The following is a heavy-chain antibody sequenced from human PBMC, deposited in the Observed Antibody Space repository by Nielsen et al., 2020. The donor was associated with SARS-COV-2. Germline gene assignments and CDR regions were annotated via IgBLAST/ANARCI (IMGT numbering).Heavy chain of an antibody. D-gene: IGHD6-6*01. CDR2: ISSSSSYI. CDR3: ARDRGMSIAARLRPNWFDP. V-gene: IGHV3-21*01. J-gene: IGHJ5*02. Sequence: GESLKISCAASGFTFSSYSMNWVRQAPGKGLEWVSSISSSSSYIYYADPVKGRFTISRDNAKNSLYLQMNSLRAEDTAVYYCARDRGMSIAARLRPNWFDPWGQGTLVTVSS. CDR1: GFTFSSYS.